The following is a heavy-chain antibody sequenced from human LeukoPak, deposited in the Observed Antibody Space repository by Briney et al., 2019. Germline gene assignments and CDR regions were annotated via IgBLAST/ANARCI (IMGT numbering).Heavy chain of an antibody. CDR3: ARAGRIATNWFDP. Sequence: ASVKVSCKASGYTFTSYDINWVRQATGQGLEWMGWMNPNSGNTGYAQKFQGRVTMTRNTSISTAYMELSSLRSEDAAVYYCARAGRIATNWFDPWGQGTLVTVSS. CDR2: MNPNSGNT. CDR1: GYTFTSYD. D-gene: IGHD6-13*01. V-gene: IGHV1-8*01. J-gene: IGHJ5*02.